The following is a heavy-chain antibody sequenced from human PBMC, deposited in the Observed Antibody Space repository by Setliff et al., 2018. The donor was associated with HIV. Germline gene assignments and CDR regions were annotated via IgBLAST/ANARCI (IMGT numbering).Heavy chain of an antibody. CDR2: ISSSSSYI. CDR3: AKDAAMFTYGLDY. CDR1: GFTFSSYS. Sequence: PGGSLRLSCAASGFTFSSYSMNWVRQAPGKGLEWVSSISSSSSYIYYADSVKGRFTISRDNAKNSLYLQMNSLRAEDTAVYYCAKDAAMFTYGLDYWGQGTLVTVSS. J-gene: IGHJ4*02. V-gene: IGHV3-21*01. D-gene: IGHD5-18*01.